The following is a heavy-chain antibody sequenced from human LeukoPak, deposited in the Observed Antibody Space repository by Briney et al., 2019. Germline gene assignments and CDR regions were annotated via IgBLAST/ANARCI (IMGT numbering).Heavy chain of an antibody. CDR1: GYSFTSYW. J-gene: IGHJ4*02. CDR2: IYPGDSDT. V-gene: IGHV5-51*01. D-gene: IGHD1-1*01. CDR3: ARPQFWNPYYFDY. Sequence: GESLKISCKGSGYSFTSYWIGWVRQMPGKGLEWMGIIYPGDSDTRYSPSFQGQVTISADKSISTAYLQWSSLKASNTAMYYCARPQFWNPYYFDYWGQGTLVTVSS.